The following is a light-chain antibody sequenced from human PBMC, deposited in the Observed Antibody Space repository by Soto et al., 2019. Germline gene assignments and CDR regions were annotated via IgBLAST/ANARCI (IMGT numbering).Light chain of an antibody. J-gene: IGLJ1*01. CDR3: SSYASSNNYV. CDR2: DVS. Sequence: QSALTQPPSASGSPGQSVTISCTGASSDVGGYNYVSWYQQHPGKAPRLMIYDVSNRPSGVPDRFSGSKSGNTASLTVSGLQAEDEADYYCSSYASSNNYVFGTGTKVTVL. V-gene: IGLV2-8*01. CDR1: SSDVGGYNY.